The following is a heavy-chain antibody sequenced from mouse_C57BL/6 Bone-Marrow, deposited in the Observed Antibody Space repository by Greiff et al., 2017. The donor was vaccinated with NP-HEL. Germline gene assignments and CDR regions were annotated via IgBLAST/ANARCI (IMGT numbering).Heavy chain of an antibody. CDR1: GYTFTEYT. CDR3: ARHGGQTAQASGFAY. Sequence: QQSCKASGYTFTEYTIHWVKQRSGQGLEWIGWFYPGSGSIKYNEKFKDKATSTADKFSSTVYMELSRLTSEDSAVYFCARHGGQTAQASGFAYWGQGTLVTVSA. CDR2: FYPGSGSI. J-gene: IGHJ3*01. D-gene: IGHD3-2*02. V-gene: IGHV1-62-2*01.